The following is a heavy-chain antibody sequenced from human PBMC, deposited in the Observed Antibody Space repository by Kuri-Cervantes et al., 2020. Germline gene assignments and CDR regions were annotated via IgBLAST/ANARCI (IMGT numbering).Heavy chain of an antibody. Sequence: LSLTCAVSGFTFSDYYMSWIRQAPGKGLEWVSYISSSGSTIYYADSVKGRFTISKDNAKNSLFLQMNSLRDEDTAVYYCARDWVAVAGTGWFDPWGQRTLVTVSS. CDR3: ARDWVAVAGTGWFDP. V-gene: IGHV3-11*01. CDR1: GFTFSDYY. CDR2: ISSSGSTI. D-gene: IGHD6-19*01. J-gene: IGHJ5*02.